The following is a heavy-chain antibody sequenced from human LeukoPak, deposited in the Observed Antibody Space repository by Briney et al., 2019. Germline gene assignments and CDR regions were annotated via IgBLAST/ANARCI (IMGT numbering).Heavy chain of an antibody. D-gene: IGHD5/OR15-5a*01. CDR2: INHSESP. CDR1: GGSFSGYY. V-gene: IGHV4-34*01. J-gene: IGHJ4*02. CDR3: ARGRAAVSSEGYDY. Sequence: SETLSLTCAVYGGSFSGYYWSWIRQPPGKGLEWIGEINHSESPNYNPSLKSRLTISVDTSKNQFSLKLSSVTAADTAVYYCARGRAAVSSEGYDYWGQGTLVTVSS.